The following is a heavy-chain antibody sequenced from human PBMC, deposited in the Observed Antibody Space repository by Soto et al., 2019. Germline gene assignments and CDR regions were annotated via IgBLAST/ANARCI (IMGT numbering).Heavy chain of an antibody. CDR3: VRERGGDEPIDL. J-gene: IGHJ5*02. CDR2: IWMDGKEK. Sequence: QVQLVESGGGVVQPGRSLRLSCAASGFTFSSYGMHWVRQAPGKGLEWVAVIWMDGKEKYFVDSVEGRFTGSRNNSRNRLYLQMTILMAEETAVYQCVRERGGDEPIDLWCPRALVTVSS. CDR1: GFTFSSYG. V-gene: IGHV3-33*01. D-gene: IGHD2-21*02.